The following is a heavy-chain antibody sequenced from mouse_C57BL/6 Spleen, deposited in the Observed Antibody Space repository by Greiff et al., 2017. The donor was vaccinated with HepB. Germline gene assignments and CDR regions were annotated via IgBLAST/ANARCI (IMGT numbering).Heavy chain of an antibody. D-gene: IGHD1-1*01. CDR1: GFTFSDYG. CDR3: ARGEDYYGSSPFYAMDY. Sequence: EVNVVESGGGLVKPGGSLKLSCAASGFTFSDYGMHWVRQAPEKGLEWVAYISSGSSTIYYADTVKGRFTISRDNAKNTLFLQMTSLRSEDTAMYYCARGEDYYGSSPFYAMDYWGQGTSVTVSS. CDR2: ISSGSSTI. J-gene: IGHJ4*01. V-gene: IGHV5-17*01.